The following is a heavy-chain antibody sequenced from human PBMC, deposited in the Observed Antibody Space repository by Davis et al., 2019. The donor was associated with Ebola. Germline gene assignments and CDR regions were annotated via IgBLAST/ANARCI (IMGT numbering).Heavy chain of an antibody. CDR1: GFTFSSYG. CDR3: ARGRGYSYGRGVYYYYGMDV. J-gene: IGHJ6*02. Sequence: GGSLRLSCAASGFTFSSYGMHWVRQAPGKGLEWVAVISYDGSNKYYADSVKGRFTISRDNSKNTLYLQMNSLRAEDTAVYYCARGRGYSYGRGVYYYYGMDVWGQGTTVTVSS. CDR2: ISYDGSNK. D-gene: IGHD5-18*01. V-gene: IGHV3-30*03.